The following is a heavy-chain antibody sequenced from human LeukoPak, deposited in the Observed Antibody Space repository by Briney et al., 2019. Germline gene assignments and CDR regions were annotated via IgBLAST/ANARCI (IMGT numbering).Heavy chain of an antibody. CDR3: ARSSPMAHYGVVIQDNWFDP. J-gene: IGHJ5*02. V-gene: IGHV1-69*05. D-gene: IGHD3-3*01. CDR2: IIPIFGTA. CDR1: GGTFSSYA. Sequence: ASVKVSCKASGGTFSSYAISWVRQAPGQGLEWMGRIIPIFGTANYAQKFQGRVTITTDESTSTAYMELSSLRSEDTAVYYCARSSPMAHYGVVIQDNWFDPWGQGTLVTVSS.